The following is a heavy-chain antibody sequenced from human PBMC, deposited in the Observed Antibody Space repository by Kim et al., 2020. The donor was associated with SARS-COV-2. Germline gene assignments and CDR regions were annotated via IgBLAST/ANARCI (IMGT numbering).Heavy chain of an antibody. J-gene: IGHJ6*02. V-gene: IGHV5-51*01. D-gene: IGHD1-26*01. CDR3: ARNSGSYHYYYGMDV. Sequence: PTFQGQVTISADKSISTAYLQWSSLKASDTAMYYCARNSGSYHYYYGMDVWGQGTTVTVSS.